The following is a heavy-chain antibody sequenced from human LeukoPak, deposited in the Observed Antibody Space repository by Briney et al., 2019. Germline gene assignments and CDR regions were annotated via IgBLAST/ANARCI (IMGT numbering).Heavy chain of an antibody. CDR1: GFTSSSYG. Sequence: AGGSLRLSCAASGFTSSSYGMSLVRQAPRKGLEWVSGISGSGGSTYYADSVKGRFTISRDNSKNTLHLQMNSLRAEDTAVYYCAKGLHGREWGQGTLVTVSS. CDR2: ISGSGGST. V-gene: IGHV3-23*01. CDR3: AKGLHGRE. D-gene: IGHD4-11*01. J-gene: IGHJ4*02.